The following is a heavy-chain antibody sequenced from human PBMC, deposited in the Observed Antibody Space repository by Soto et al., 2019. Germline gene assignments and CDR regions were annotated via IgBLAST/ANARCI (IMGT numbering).Heavy chain of an antibody. CDR2: ISSSSSYI. V-gene: IGHV3-21*01. CDR3: ARGSVAGTPTQIPYFDY. CDR1: GFTFSSYS. Sequence: GGSLRLSCAASGFTFSSYSMNWVRQAPGKGLEWVSSISSSSSYIYYADSVKGRFTISRDNAKNSLYLQMNSLRAEDTAVYYCARGSVAGTPTQIPYFDYWGQGTLVTVSS. J-gene: IGHJ4*02. D-gene: IGHD6-19*01.